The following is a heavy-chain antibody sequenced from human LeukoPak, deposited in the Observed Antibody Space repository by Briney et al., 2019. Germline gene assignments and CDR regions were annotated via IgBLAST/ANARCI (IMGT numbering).Heavy chain of an antibody. V-gene: IGHV3-53*01. D-gene: IGHD6-19*01. CDR3: ARDGSGSAALGY. Sequence: GGSLRLSGAASGFTVSSNYMSWVRQAPGKGLEWVSVIYSGGSTYYADSVKGRFTISRDNSKNTLYLQMNSLRAEDTAVYYCARDGSGSAALGYWGQGTLVTVSS. CDR1: GFTVSSNY. CDR2: IYSGGST. J-gene: IGHJ4*02.